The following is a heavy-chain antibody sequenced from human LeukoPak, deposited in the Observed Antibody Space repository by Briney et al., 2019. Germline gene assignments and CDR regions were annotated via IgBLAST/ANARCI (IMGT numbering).Heavy chain of an antibody. CDR1: GCTFDDYA. Sequence: GGSLRLSCAASGCTFDDYAMHWVRQAPGKGLEWVSGISWNSGSIGYADSVKGRFTISRDNAKNSLYLQVNSLRAEDTAVYYCARGSRFGVVGRDAFDIWGQGTVVNVSS. V-gene: IGHV3-9*01. CDR2: ISWNSGSI. J-gene: IGHJ3*02. CDR3: ARGSRFGVVGRDAFDI. D-gene: IGHD3-3*01.